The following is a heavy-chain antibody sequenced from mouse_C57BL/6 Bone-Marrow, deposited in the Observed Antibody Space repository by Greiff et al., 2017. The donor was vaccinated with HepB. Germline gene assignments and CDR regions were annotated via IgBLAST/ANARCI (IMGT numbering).Heavy chain of an antibody. Sequence: EVQVVESGGDLVKPGGSLKLSCAASGFTFSSYGMSWVRQTPDKRLEWVATISSGGSYTYYPDSVKGRFTISRDNAKNTLYLQMSSLKSEDTAMYYCVRGGWLLRDYYAMDYWGQGTSVTVSS. CDR3: VRGGWLLRDYYAMDY. D-gene: IGHD2-3*01. CDR1: GFTFSSYG. J-gene: IGHJ4*01. CDR2: ISSGGSYT. V-gene: IGHV5-6*01.